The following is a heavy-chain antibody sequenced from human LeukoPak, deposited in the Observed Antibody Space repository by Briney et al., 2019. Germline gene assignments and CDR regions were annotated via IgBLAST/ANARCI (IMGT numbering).Heavy chain of an antibody. D-gene: IGHD1-26*01. V-gene: IGHV1-2*02. CDR2: INPNSGGT. CDR3: ARGELSVSHNLMDV. Sequence: VASVKVSCKASGYTFTGYYMHWVRQAPGQGLEWMGWINPNSGGTNYAQKFQGRVTKTRDTSISTAYMELSRLRSDDTAVYYCARGELSVSHNLMDVWGQGTTVTVSS. J-gene: IGHJ6*02. CDR1: GYTFTGYY.